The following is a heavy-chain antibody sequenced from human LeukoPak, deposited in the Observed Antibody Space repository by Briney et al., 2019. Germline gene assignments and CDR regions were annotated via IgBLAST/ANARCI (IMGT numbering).Heavy chain of an antibody. V-gene: IGHV1-18*01. CDR2: ISAYNGNT. D-gene: IGHD6-19*01. CDR1: GYTFTSYG. J-gene: IGHJ4*02. Sequence: GASVKVSCKASGYTFTSYGISWVRQAPGQGLEWMGWISAYNGNTNYAQKLQGRVTMTTGTSTSTAYMELRSLRSDDTAVYYCARGLDRLAVVGTTIREFDYWGQGTLVTVSS. CDR3: ARGLDRLAVVGTTIREFDY.